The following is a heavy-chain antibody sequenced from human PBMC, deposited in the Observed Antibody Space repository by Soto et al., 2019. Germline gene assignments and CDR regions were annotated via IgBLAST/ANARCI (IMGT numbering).Heavy chain of an antibody. CDR3: ARHHYYGSGSYGDYYYYYGMDV. D-gene: IGHD3-10*01. Sequence: GESLKISCKGSGSSFTSYWIGWVRQMPGKGLEWMGIIYPGDSDTRYSPSFQGQVTISADKSISTAYLQWSSLKASDTAMYYCARHHYYGSGSYGDYYYYYGMDVWGQGTTVTVSS. CDR2: IYPGDSDT. J-gene: IGHJ6*02. CDR1: GSSFTSYW. V-gene: IGHV5-51*01.